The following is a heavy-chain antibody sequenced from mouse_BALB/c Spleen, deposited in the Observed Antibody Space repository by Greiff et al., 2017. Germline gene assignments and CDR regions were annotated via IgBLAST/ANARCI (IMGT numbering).Heavy chain of an antibody. CDR2: INSNGGST. V-gene: IGHV5-6-3*01. D-gene: IGHD1-1*01. CDR3: ARDKEIYYGSFPYYFDY. Sequence: VQLQQSGGGLVQPGGSLKLSCAASGFTFSSYGMSWVRQTPDKRLELVATINSNGGSTYYPDSVKGRFTISRDNAKNTLYLQMSSLKSEDTAMYYCARDKEIYYGSFPYYFDYWGQGTTLTVSS. CDR1: GFTFSSYG. J-gene: IGHJ2*01.